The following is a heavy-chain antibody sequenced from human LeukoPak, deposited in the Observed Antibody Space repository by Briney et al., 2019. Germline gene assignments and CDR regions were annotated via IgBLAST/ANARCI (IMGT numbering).Heavy chain of an antibody. CDR3: ARDNGDYWFDY. CDR1: GYTFTGYY. D-gene: IGHD4-17*01. V-gene: IGHV1-2*02. J-gene: IGHJ4*02. Sequence: ASVKVSCKASGYTFTGYYMHWVRQAPGQGLEWMGWINPNSGGTNYAQKLQGRVIMTRDTSISTAYMELTRLRSDDTAVYYCARDNGDYWFDYWGQGTLVTVSS. CDR2: INPNSGGT.